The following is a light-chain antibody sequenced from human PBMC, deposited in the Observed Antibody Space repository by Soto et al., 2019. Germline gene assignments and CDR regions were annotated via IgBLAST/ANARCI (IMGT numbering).Light chain of an antibody. J-gene: IGKJ5*01. CDR1: QSVRSN. V-gene: IGKV3-11*01. Sequence: EIVLTQSPATLSLSPLEIATLSFRASQSVRSNLAWYQQKPGQAPRLLIYGAFNRATGIPARFSGSGSGTDFTLTISSLEPEDSAIYYCQQRNIWPPVTFGQGTRLEIK. CDR3: QQRNIWPPVT. CDR2: GAF.